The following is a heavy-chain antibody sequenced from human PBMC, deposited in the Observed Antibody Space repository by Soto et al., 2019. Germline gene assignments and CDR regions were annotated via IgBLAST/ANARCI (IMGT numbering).Heavy chain of an antibody. J-gene: IGHJ6*01. V-gene: IGHV3-30*18. CDR2: ISYHGSIQ. CDR1: GFTFSSYG. Sequence: QVQLVESGGGVVQPGRSLRLSCAASGFTFSSYGMHWVRQSPGKGLEWVAVISYHGSIQYYADSVKGRFTISRDNSNNTLLLPMTSILVDDTAVFYWPQDRGLIYPEGYYYYGMDVWGQETTVTVS. CDR3: PQDRGLIYPEGYYYYGMDV. D-gene: IGHD3-3*01.